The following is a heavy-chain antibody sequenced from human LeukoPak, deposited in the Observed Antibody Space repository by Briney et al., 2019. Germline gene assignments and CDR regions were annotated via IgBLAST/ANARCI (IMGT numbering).Heavy chain of an antibody. V-gene: IGHV3-43*02. CDR1: GFTFDNYA. Sequence: GGSLRLSCAASGFTFDNYAMNWVRQAPGKGLEWVSLISGDGGSTYYADSVKGRFTISRDNSKNSLYLQMNSLRIEDTAFYYCAKDISRHCASTSCYPLHWGQGTLVTVSS. J-gene: IGHJ4*02. CDR3: AKDISRHCASTSCYPLH. D-gene: IGHD2-2*01. CDR2: ISGDGGST.